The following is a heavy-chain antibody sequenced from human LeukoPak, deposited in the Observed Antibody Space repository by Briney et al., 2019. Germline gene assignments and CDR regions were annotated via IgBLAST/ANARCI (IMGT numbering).Heavy chain of an antibody. CDR1: GVSISSYY. Sequence: SETLSLTCTVSGVSISSYYWSWIRQPPGKGLEWIGYIYYSGSTNYNPSLKSRVTISADTSKNQFSLKLSSVTAADTAVYYCARAVLIAARPDFYDYWGQGTLVTVSS. CDR2: IYYSGST. CDR3: ARAVLIAARPDFYDY. D-gene: IGHD6-6*01. V-gene: IGHV4-59*01. J-gene: IGHJ4*02.